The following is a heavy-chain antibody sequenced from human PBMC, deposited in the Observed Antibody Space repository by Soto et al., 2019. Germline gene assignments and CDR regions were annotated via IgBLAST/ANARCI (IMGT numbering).Heavy chain of an antibody. V-gene: IGHV2-70*01. Sequence: GSGPTLVNPTHTLTLTCTLSGFSLSTSGMCVSWIRQPPGKALEWLALIDWDDDKHYSTSLKTRLTISKDTSKNLVVLTMTNMDPVDTATYYCARSTTTVTTFDYWGQGTLVTVSS. CDR3: ARSTTTVTTFDY. CDR1: GFSLSTSGMC. CDR2: IDWDDDK. J-gene: IGHJ4*02. D-gene: IGHD4-17*01.